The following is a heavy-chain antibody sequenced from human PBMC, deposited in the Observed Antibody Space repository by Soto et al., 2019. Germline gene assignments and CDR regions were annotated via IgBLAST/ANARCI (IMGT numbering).Heavy chain of an antibody. J-gene: IGHJ6*02. CDR1: GDSVSSNSAA. CDR3: ARGIEAAGTTSRGYYYYYYGMDV. V-gene: IGHV6-1*01. CDR2: TYYRSKWYN. Sequence: SQTLSLTCALSGDSVSSNSAAWNWIRQSPSRGLEWLGRTYYRSKWYNDYAVSVKSRITINPDTSKNQFSLQLNSVTPEDTAVYYCARGIEAAGTTSRGYYYYYYGMDVWGQGTTVTVSS. D-gene: IGHD1-7*01.